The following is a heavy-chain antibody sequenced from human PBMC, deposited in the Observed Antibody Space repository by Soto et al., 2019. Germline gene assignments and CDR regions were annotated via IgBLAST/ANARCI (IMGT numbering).Heavy chain of an antibody. Sequence: SETLSLTCAVYGGSFSGYYCSWIRQPPGKGLEWIGEINHSGSTNYNPSLKSRVTISVDTSKNQFSLKLSPVTAADTAVYYCARGRITMVRGVITTYDYWGQGTLVPVSS. CDR1: GGSFSGYY. V-gene: IGHV4-34*01. D-gene: IGHD3-10*01. J-gene: IGHJ4*02. CDR2: INHSGST. CDR3: ARGRITMVRGVITTYDY.